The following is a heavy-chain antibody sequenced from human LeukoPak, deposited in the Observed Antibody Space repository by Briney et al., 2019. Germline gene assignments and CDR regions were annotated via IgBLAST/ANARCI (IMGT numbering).Heavy chain of an antibody. V-gene: IGHV1-8*01. CDR2: MNPNSGNT. CDR1: GYTFTSYD. Sequence: WASVKVSCKASGYTFTSYDINWVRQATGQGLEWMGWMNPNSGNTGYAQKFQGRVTMTRDTSISTAYLELTTLRPDDTAVYYCARGTPPYCSGDSCYSFLYFHHWGQGTLVTVSS. J-gene: IGHJ1*01. CDR3: ARGTPPYCSGDSCYSFLYFHH. D-gene: IGHD2-15*01.